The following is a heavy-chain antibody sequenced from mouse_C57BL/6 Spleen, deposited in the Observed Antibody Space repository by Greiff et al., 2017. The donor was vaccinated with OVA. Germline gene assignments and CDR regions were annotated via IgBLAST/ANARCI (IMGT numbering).Heavy chain of an antibody. V-gene: IGHV1-5*01. D-gene: IGHD2-2*01. Sequence: VHVKQSGTVLARPGASVKMSCKTSGYTFTSYWMHWVKQRPGQGLEWIGAIYPGNSDTSYNQKFKGKAKLTAVTSASTAYMELSSLTNEDSAVYYCTSYYGYDGWYFDVWGTGTTVTVSS. CDR3: TSYYGYDGWYFDV. CDR1: GYTFTSYW. CDR2: IYPGNSDT. J-gene: IGHJ1*03.